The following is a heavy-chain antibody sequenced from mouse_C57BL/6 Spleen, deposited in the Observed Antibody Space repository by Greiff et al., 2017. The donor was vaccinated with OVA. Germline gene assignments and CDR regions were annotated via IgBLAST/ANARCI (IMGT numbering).Heavy chain of an antibody. V-gene: IGHV1-12*01. Sequence: LQQSGAELVRPGASVKMSCKASGYTFTSYNMHWVKQTPRQGLEWIGAIYPGNGDNSYNQKFKGKATLTVYKSSSTAYMQLSSLTSEDSAVYFCARRSQGPYAMDYWGQGTSVTVSS. J-gene: IGHJ4*01. CDR3: ARRSQGPYAMDY. CDR2: IYPGNGDN. CDR1: GYTFTSYN.